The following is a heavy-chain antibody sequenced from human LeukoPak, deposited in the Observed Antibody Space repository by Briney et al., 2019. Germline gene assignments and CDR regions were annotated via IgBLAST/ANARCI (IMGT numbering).Heavy chain of an antibody. CDR3: ARDQASSTSCYLGCGMDV. CDR2: INPSGGST. Sequence: GASVKVSCKASGYTFTSYYMHWVRQASGQGLEWMGIINPSGGSTSYAQKFQGRVTMTRDTSTSTVYMELSSLRSEDTAVYYCARDQASSTSCYLGCGMDVWGKGTTVTVSS. D-gene: IGHD2-2*01. CDR1: GYTFTSYY. J-gene: IGHJ6*04. V-gene: IGHV1-46*01.